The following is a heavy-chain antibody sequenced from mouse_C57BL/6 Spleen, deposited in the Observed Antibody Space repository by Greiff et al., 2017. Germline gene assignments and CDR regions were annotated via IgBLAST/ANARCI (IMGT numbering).Heavy chain of an antibody. CDR3: ARLSGNYSYYFDY. CDR2: INPYNGDT. V-gene: IGHV1-20*01. J-gene: IGHJ2*01. D-gene: IGHD2-1*01. CDR1: GYSFTGYF. Sequence: EVQLQQSGPELVKPGDSVKISCKASGYSFTGYFMNWVMQSHGKSLEWIGRINPYNGDTFYNQKFKGKATLTVDKSSSTAHMELRSLTSEDSAVDYCARLSGNYSYYFDYWGQGTTLTVSS.